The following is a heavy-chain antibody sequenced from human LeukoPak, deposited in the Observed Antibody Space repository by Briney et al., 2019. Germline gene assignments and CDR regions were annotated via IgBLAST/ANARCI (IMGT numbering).Heavy chain of an antibody. Sequence: ASVKVSCKASGYTFTGYYMHWVRQAPGQGLEWMGWINPNSGGTNYAQKFQGWVTMTRDTSISTAYMELSRLRSDDTAVYYCARGGTYGSGSYYNVWGQGTLVTVSS. D-gene: IGHD3-10*01. V-gene: IGHV1-2*04. CDR2: INPNSGGT. CDR1: GYTFTGYY. CDR3: ARGGTYGSGSYYNV. J-gene: IGHJ4*02.